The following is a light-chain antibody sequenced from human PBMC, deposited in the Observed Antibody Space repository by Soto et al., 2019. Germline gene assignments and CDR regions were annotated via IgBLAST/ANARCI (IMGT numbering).Light chain of an antibody. J-gene: IGKJ1*01. CDR2: GAS. V-gene: IGKV3-15*01. CDR3: QQYNNWRA. Sequence: EIVMTQSPATLSVSPGERATLSCRAGQSVRSNLAWYQQKPGQAPRLLIYGASTRATGIPARFSGSGSGTEFTLTISSLQSEDFAVYYCQQYNNWRAFGQGTKVEIK. CDR1: QSVRSN.